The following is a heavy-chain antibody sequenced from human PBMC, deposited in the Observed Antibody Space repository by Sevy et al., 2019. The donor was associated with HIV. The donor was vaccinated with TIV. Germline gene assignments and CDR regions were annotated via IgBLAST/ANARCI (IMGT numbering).Heavy chain of an antibody. Sequence: GGSLRLSCAASGFTFSSYWMHWVRQAPGKGLVWVSRINSDGSSTSYADSVKGRFTISRDNAKNTLYLRMNSLRAEDTAVYYCAREGRSRLGYCSSTSCSEFDYWGQGTLVTVSS. CDR2: INSDGSST. CDR3: AREGRSRLGYCSSTSCSEFDY. CDR1: GFTFSSYW. D-gene: IGHD2-2*01. J-gene: IGHJ4*02. V-gene: IGHV3-74*01.